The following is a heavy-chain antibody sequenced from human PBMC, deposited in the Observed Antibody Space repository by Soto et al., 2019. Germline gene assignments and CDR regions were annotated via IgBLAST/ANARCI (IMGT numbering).Heavy chain of an antibody. V-gene: IGHV4-39*01. D-gene: IGHD2-21*01. CDR3: AKTGPYAILTYWYFDL. Sequence: QLQLQESGPGLVKPSETLSLTCIVSGDPISSSSYYWVWIRQPPGKGLEWIGSIYYSGTTYYNPSLERRVNISTDTSKNQFSLKLSSLTAADTAVYYCAKTGPYAILTYWYFDLWGRGTLVTVSS. CDR2: IYYSGTT. J-gene: IGHJ2*01. CDR1: GDPISSSSYY.